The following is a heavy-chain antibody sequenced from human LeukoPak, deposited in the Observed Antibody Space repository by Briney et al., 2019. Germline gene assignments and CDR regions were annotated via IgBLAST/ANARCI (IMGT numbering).Heavy chain of an antibody. D-gene: IGHD3-3*01. CDR3: ARDGGLEWLTPPPYYYYMDV. J-gene: IGHJ6*03. CDR2: INPNSGGT. Sequence: ASVKVSCKASGYTFTGYYMHWVRQAPGQGLEWMGWINPNSGGTNYAQKFQGRVTMTRDTSISTAYMELSRLRSDDTAVYYCARDGGLEWLTPPPYYYYMDVWGKGTTVTVSS. V-gene: IGHV1-2*02. CDR1: GYTFTGYY.